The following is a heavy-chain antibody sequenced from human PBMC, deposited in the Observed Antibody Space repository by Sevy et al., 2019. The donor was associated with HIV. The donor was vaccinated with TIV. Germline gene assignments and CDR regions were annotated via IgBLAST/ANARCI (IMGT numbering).Heavy chain of an antibody. CDR2: IYPGDSDT. V-gene: IGHV5-51*01. CDR3: ARQVDTAMVTAPNYYYYMDV. D-gene: IGHD5-18*01. J-gene: IGHJ6*03. Sequence: GESLKISCKGSGYSFTSYWIGWVRQMSGKGLEWMGIIYPGDSDTRYSPSFQGQVTISADKSISTAYLQWSSLKASDTAMYYCARQVDTAMVTAPNYYYYMDVWGKGTTVTVSS. CDR1: GYSFTSYW.